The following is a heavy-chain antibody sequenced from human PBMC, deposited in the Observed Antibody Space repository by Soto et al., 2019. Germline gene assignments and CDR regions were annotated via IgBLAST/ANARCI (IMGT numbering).Heavy chain of an antibody. Sequence: GGSLRLSCAASGFTFSSYDMHWVRQATGKGLEWVSAIGTAGDTYYPGSVKGRFTISRENAKNSLYLQMNSLRAEDTAVYYCAREEVAVGWMGAKGDYYYGMDVWGQGTTVTVSS. CDR1: GFTFSSYD. V-gene: IGHV3-13*01. D-gene: IGHD1-26*01. CDR3: AREEVAVGWMGAKGDYYYGMDV. CDR2: IGTAGDT. J-gene: IGHJ6*02.